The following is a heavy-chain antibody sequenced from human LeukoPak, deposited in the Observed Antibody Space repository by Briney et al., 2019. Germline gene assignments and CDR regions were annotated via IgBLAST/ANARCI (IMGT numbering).Heavy chain of an antibody. CDR2: INPNSGGT. V-gene: IGHV1-2*06. Sequence: GASVKVSCKASGYTFTGYYMHWVRQAPGQGLEWMGRINPNSGGTNYAQKFQGRVTMTRDTSISTAYMELSRPRSDDTAVYYCARDVGTDDAFDIWGQGTMVTVSS. CDR1: GYTFTGYY. CDR3: ARDVGTDDAFDI. D-gene: IGHD2-21*02. J-gene: IGHJ3*02.